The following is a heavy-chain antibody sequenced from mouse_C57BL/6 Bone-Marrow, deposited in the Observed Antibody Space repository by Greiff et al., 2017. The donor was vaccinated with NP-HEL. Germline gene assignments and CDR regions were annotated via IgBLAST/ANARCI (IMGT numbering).Heavy chain of an antibody. D-gene: IGHD1-1*01. CDR3: AASITTVVAPFAY. CDR2: IDPSDSYT. J-gene: IGHJ3*01. CDR1: GYTFTSYW. Sequence: QVQLQLPGAELVRPGTSVKLSCKASGYTFTSYWMHWVKQRPGQGLEWIGVIDPSDSYTNYNQKFKGKATLTVDTSSSTAYMQLSSLTSEDSAVYYCAASITTVVAPFAYWGQGTLVTVSA. V-gene: IGHV1-59*01.